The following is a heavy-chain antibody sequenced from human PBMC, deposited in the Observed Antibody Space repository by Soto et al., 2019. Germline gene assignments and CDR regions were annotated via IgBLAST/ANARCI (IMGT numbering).Heavy chain of an antibody. CDR1: GFTFSSYA. Sequence: EVQLLESGGGLVQPGGSLRLSCAASGFTFSSYAMSWVRQAPGKGLEGVSAISGSGGSTYYADSVKGRFTISRDNSKNTLYLQMNSLRAEDTAVYYCAKLAIVVVPAAMNPFDIWGQGTMFTVSS. J-gene: IGHJ3*02. CDR2: ISGSGGST. V-gene: IGHV3-23*01. CDR3: AKLAIVVVPAAMNPFDI. D-gene: IGHD2-2*01.